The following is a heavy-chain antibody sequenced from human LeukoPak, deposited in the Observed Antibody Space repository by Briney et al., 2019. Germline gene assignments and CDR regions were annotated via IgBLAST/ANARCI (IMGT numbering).Heavy chain of an antibody. CDR1: GYTFTSYY. V-gene: IGHV1-46*01. CDR3: ARDGATIWYDSSGYRRGAFDI. D-gene: IGHD3-22*01. Sequence: ASVKVSCKASGYTFTSYYIHWVRQAPGQGLEWMGIINPSGGSTSYAQKFQGRVTMTRDTSTSTVYMELSSLRSEDTAVYYCARDGATIWYDSSGYRRGAFDIWGQGTMVTVSS. CDR2: INPSGGST. J-gene: IGHJ3*02.